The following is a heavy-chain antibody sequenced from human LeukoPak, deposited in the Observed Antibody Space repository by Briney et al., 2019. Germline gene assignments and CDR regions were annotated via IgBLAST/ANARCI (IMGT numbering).Heavy chain of an antibody. Sequence: VASVKVSCTASGYTFTSYDINWVRQATGQGLEWMGWMNPNSGNRGYTQKFQGRVTMTRNTSISTAYMELRSLRSEDTAVYYCARGYSSGPDYFDYSGQGTLVTVSS. CDR2: MNPNSGNR. D-gene: IGHD6-19*01. CDR3: ARGYSSGPDYFDY. J-gene: IGHJ4*02. CDR1: GYTFTSYD. V-gene: IGHV1-8*01.